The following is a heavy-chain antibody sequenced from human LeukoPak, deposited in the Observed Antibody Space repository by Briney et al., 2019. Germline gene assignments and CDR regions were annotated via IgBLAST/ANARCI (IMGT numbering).Heavy chain of an antibody. D-gene: IGHD3-22*01. CDR2: IYYSGST. Sequence: SETLSLTCTVSGCFISSTTSYWGWIRQPPGKGLEWIGSIYYSGSTHYNPSLRSRITISVDTSKNQFSLQLSSGTAADTAVYYCARNVSTGYFDYWGQGTLVTVSS. CDR1: GCFISSTTSY. CDR3: ARNVSTGYFDY. J-gene: IGHJ4*02. V-gene: IGHV4-39*01.